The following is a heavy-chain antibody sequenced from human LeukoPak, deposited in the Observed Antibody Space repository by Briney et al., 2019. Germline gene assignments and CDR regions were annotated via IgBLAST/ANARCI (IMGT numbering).Heavy chain of an antibody. CDR1: GFTFYSFG. J-gene: IGHJ3*02. CDR3: ARVVGATSDAFDI. CDR2: IEQDGSKK. D-gene: IGHD1-26*01. Sequence: GGSLRLSCAASGFTFYSFGMLWLRPAPGKGRVGVANIEQDGSKKSYVDSVKGRFTISRDNAKNTLYLQMNSLRAEDTAVYYCARVVGATSDAFDIWGQGTMVTVSS. V-gene: IGHV3-7*03.